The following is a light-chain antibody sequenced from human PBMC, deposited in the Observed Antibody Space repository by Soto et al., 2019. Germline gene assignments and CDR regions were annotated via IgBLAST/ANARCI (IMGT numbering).Light chain of an antibody. CDR3: QQCNTFWT. CDR1: QSTSSY. J-gene: IGKJ1*01. Sequence: DIQMTQSPSTLSASVGDRVTITCRASQSTSSYLAWYQQKPGKAPKLLIYDVSSLESGVPSRFSGSGSGTGFTLTISSLQPDDSATYYCQQCNTFWTFGQGTKVDIK. CDR2: DVS. V-gene: IGKV1-5*01.